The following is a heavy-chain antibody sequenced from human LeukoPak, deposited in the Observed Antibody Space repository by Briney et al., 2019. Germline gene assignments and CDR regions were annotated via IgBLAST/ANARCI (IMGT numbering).Heavy chain of an antibody. CDR1: GFTFSSYA. Sequence: GRSLRLSCVASGFTFSSYAMNWVRQAPGMGLEWVSVITSSGGSTAYADSVRGRFTISRDNSKNTLYMQMNSLRAEDTAVYYCVTESTGTLDYWGQGILVTVSS. CDR3: VTESTGTLDY. V-gene: IGHV3-23*01. J-gene: IGHJ4*02. CDR2: ITSSGGST. D-gene: IGHD3-9*01.